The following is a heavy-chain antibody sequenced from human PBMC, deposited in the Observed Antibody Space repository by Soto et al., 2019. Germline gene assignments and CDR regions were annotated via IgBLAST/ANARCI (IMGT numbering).Heavy chain of an antibody. V-gene: IGHV5-51*01. D-gene: IGHD5-18*01. CDR3: ARHDTAMVKGDYYYYYGMDV. J-gene: IGHJ6*02. CDR2: IYPGDSDT. CDR1: GYSFTSYW. Sequence: VESLKISCKGSGYSFTSYWIGWVRQMPGKGLEWMGIIYPGDSDTRYSPSFQGQVTISADKSISTAYLQWSSLKASDTAMYYCARHDTAMVKGDYYYYYGMDVWGQGTTVTVSS.